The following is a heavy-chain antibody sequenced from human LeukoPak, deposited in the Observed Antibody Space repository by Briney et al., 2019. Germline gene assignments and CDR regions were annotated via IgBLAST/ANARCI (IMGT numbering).Heavy chain of an antibody. CDR1: GFTFSSYA. CDR3: ARAKSSGWYRD. D-gene: IGHD6-19*01. Sequence: GGSLRLSCAASGFTFSSYAMSWVRQAPGEGLEWVANIKQDGSEKYYVDSVKGRFTISRDNAKNSLYLQMNSLRAEDTAVYYCARAKSSGWYRDWGQGTLVTVSS. J-gene: IGHJ4*02. CDR2: IKQDGSEK. V-gene: IGHV3-7*01.